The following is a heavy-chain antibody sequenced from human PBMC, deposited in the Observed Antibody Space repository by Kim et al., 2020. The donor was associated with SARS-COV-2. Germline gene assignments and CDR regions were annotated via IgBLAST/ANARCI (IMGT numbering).Heavy chain of an antibody. V-gene: IGHV3-23*01. J-gene: IGHJ4*01. Sequence: GGSLRLSCAASGFTFSNYVMSWVRQAPGKGLEWLSSIRGSGGESSYADPVRGRFTISRADSTNTLYLQRNSLRVDATAVYSCGKDLGEGYGWPVFDHWG. CDR2: IRGSGGES. CDR1: GFTFSNYV. CDR3: GKDLGEGYGWPVFDH. D-gene: IGHD3-16*01.